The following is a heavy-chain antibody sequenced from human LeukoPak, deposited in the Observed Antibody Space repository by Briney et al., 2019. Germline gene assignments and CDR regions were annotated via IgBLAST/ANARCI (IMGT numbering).Heavy chain of an antibody. V-gene: IGHV3-30*02. CDR2: IRYDGSNK. J-gene: IGHJ4*02. CDR3: ARDVRWDY. CDR1: GFTFSSYG. Sequence: PGGSLGLSCAASGFTFSSYGMHWVRQAPGKGLEWVAFIRYDGSNKYYADPMKGRFTISRDNAKNSLYLQMNSLRAEDTAVYYCARDVRWDYWGQGTLVTVSS. D-gene: IGHD6-13*01.